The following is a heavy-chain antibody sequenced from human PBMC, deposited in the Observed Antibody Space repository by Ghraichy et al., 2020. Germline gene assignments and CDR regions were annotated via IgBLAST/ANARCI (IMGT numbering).Heavy chain of an antibody. CDR2: INHSGSI. CDR3: ARGRSVYYDSSGYYNWCFDL. CDR1: GGSFSGYY. J-gene: IGHJ2*01. V-gene: IGHV4-34*01. Sequence: SETLSLTCSVYGGSFSGYYWSWIRQPPGKGLEWIGEINHSGSINYNPSLKSRLTISVDTSKNQFSLKLSSVTAADTAVYYCARGRSVYYDSSGYYNWCFDLGGRGTLVTVSS. D-gene: IGHD3-22*01.